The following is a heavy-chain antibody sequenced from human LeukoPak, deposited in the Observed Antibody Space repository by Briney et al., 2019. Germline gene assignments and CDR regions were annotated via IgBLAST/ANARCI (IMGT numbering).Heavy chain of an antibody. D-gene: IGHD5-12*01. V-gene: IGHV1-8*02. CDR1: GYTFTSYD. Sequence: GASVKVSCKASGYTFTSYDINWVRQATGQGLEWMGWTNPNSSNTGYAQKLQGRVTMTTDTSTSTAYMELRSLRSDDTAVYYCAREYSGYDWGQFDYWGQGTLVTVSS. CDR2: TNPNSSNT. J-gene: IGHJ4*02. CDR3: AREYSGYDWGQFDY.